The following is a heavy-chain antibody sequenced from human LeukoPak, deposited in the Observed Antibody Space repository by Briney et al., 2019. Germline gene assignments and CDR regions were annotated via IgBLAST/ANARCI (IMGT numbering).Heavy chain of an antibody. CDR1: GGSFSGYY. V-gene: IGHV4-34*01. Sequence: SETLSLTCAVYGGSFSGYYWSWIRQPPGKGLELIANIFYSGSTHCNSSLKSRLTMSIDTSKTQFSLKLRSMTAVDTAIYFCARGFLQWEDLQWFDPGGQGTLITASS. CDR3: ARGFLQWEDLQWFDP. D-gene: IGHD1-26*01. J-gene: IGHJ5*02. CDR2: IFYSGST.